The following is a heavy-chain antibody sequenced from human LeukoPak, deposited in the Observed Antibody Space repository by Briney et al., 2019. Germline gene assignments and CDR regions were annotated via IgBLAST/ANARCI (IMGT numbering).Heavy chain of an antibody. CDR2: ISWNSGSI. CDR1: GFTFDDYA. Sequence: GRSLRLSCAASGFTFDDYAMHWVRQAPGKGLELVSGISWNSGSIGYADSVKGRFTISRDNAKNSLYLQMNSLRAEDTALYYCAKDISSGLDSHFDYWGQGTLVTVSS. D-gene: IGHD6-19*01. CDR3: AKDISSGLDSHFDY. V-gene: IGHV3-9*01. J-gene: IGHJ4*02.